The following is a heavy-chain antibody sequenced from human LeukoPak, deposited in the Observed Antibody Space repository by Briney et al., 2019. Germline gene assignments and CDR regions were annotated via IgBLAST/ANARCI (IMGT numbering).Heavy chain of an antibody. CDR3: AGAVFYGSGSPTFDY. J-gene: IGHJ4*02. D-gene: IGHD3-10*01. CDR1: GGSISSYY. CDR2: IYYSGST. Sequence: SETLSLTCTVSGGSISSYYWSWIRQPPGKGLEWIGYIYYSGSTNYNPSLKSRVTISVDTSKNQFSLKLSSVTAADTAVYYCAGAVFYGSGSPTFDYWGQGTLVTVSS. V-gene: IGHV4-59*01.